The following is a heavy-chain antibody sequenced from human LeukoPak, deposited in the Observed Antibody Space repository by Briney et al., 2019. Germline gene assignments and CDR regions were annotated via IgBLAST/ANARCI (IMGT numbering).Heavy chain of an antibody. Sequence: ASVKVSCKASGYTFTSYYMHWVRQTPGQGLEWMGIINPSGGSTSNAQKFQGRVTMTRDMSTSTVYMELSSLRSEDTAVYYCASGQQLDYYYYYMDVWGKGTTVTVSS. CDR3: ASGQQLDYYYYYMDV. CDR2: INPSGGST. CDR1: GYTFTSYY. V-gene: IGHV1-46*01. D-gene: IGHD6-13*01. J-gene: IGHJ6*03.